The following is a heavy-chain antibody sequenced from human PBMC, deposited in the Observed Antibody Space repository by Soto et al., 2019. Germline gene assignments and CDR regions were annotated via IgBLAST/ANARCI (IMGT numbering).Heavy chain of an antibody. Sequence: QVQLVQSGAELKRPGASVKVSCKSSGYTFTSYDFNWVRQATGQGPEWMGWMNPNSGNAGYAQKFQGRVTMTRDTSISTAYMELSSLRSDDTAVYYCARAPRGWGFDYWGPGTLVTVSS. D-gene: IGHD3-10*01. CDR3: ARAPRGWGFDY. J-gene: IGHJ4*02. CDR2: MNPNSGNA. V-gene: IGHV1-8*01. CDR1: GYTFTSYD.